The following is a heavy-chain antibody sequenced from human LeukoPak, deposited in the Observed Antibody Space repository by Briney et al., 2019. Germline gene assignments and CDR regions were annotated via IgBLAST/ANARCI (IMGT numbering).Heavy chain of an antibody. D-gene: IGHD6-13*01. CDR2: IYYSGST. V-gene: IGHV4-30-4*01. Sequence: SETLSLTCTVSGGSISSGDYYWSWIRQPPGKGQEWIGYIYYSGSTYYNPSLKSRVTISVDTSKNQFSLKLSSVTAADTAVYYCARVASSWYRWDWFDPWGQGTLVTVSS. CDR1: GGSISSGDYY. J-gene: IGHJ5*02. CDR3: ARVASSWYRWDWFDP.